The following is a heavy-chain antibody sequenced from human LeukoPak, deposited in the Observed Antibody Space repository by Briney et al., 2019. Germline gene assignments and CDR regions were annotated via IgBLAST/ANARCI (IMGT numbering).Heavy chain of an antibody. J-gene: IGHJ4*02. D-gene: IGHD1-1*01. V-gene: IGHV3-30*18. Sequence: GGSLRLSCAASGFTFSSYGMHWVRQAPGKGLEWVAVISYDGSNRYYADSVKGRFTISRDNSKNTPYLQMNSLRAEDTAVYYCAKDPNQLLTLDHWGQGTLVTVSS. CDR1: GFTFSSYG. CDR2: ISYDGSNR. CDR3: AKDPNQLLTLDH.